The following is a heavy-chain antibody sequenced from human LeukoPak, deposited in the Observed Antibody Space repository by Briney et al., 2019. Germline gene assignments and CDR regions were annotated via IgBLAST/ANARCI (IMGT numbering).Heavy chain of an antibody. D-gene: IGHD6-13*01. J-gene: IGHJ4*02. V-gene: IGHV1-18*01. CDR2: ISAYNGNT. CDR3: ARDLEVAAAGTGGY. Sequence: GASVKVSCKASGHTFTSYGISWVRQAPGQGLEWMGWISAYNGNTNYAQKLQGRVTMTTDTSTSTAYMELRSLRSDDTAVYYCARDLEVAAAGTGGYWGQGTLVTVSS. CDR1: GHTFTSYG.